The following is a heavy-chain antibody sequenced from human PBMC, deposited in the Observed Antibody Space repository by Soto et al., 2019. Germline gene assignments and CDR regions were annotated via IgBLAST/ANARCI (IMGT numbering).Heavy chain of an antibody. V-gene: IGHV3-23*01. CDR2: VSPGGDVS. CDR1: GFALSGCI. CDR3: VRRAITATTNWGAFDV. J-gene: IGHJ3*01. D-gene: IGHD1-20*01. Sequence: ALRHSCSASGFALSGCIFNWARQAPGKGLEWVSTVSPGGDVSNYTDSVKGRFTISRDNSRRTLHLQMDSLRAEDAAVYFCVRRAITATTNWGAFDVWGQGTVVTVSS.